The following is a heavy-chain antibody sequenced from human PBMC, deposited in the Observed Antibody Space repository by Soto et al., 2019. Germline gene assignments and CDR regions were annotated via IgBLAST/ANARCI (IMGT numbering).Heavy chain of an antibody. V-gene: IGHV3-23*01. D-gene: IGHD6-19*01. CDR3: GKGNAVAGNDY. Sequence: GGSLRLSCAASGFTFSGYAMSWVRQAPGKGLEWVSAMSGSGGSTYYADSVKGRFTISRDNSKNTLYLQLNSLRAEDTAVYYCGKGNAVAGNDYWGQGTLVTVSS. CDR1: GFTFSGYA. J-gene: IGHJ4*02. CDR2: MSGSGGST.